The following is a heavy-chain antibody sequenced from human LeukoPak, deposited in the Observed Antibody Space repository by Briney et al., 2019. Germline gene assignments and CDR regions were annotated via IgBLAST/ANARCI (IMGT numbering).Heavy chain of an antibody. D-gene: IGHD3-10*01. CDR3: ARTREMVRGVIILFDY. J-gene: IGHJ4*02. CDR1: GASISSYY. V-gene: IGHV4-38-2*02. CDR2: IYHSGST. Sequence: PSETLSLTCTVSGASISSYYWSWIRQPPGKGLEWIGSIYHSGSTYYNPSLKSRVTISVDTSKNQFSLKLSSVTAADTAVYYCARTREMVRGVIILFDYWGQGTLVTVSS.